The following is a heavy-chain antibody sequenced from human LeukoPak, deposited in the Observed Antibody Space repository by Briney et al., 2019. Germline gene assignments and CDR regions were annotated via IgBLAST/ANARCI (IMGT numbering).Heavy chain of an antibody. V-gene: IGHV4-39*07. D-gene: IGHD4-17*01. CDR3: ARGYGHHDY. J-gene: IGHJ4*02. CDR2: INHSGST. CDR1: GGSISSGDYY. Sequence: SETLSLTCTVSGGSISSGDYYWSWIRQPPGKGLEWIGEINHSGSTNYNPSLKSRVTISVDTSKNQFSLKLSSVTAADTAVYYCARGYGHHDYWGQGTLVTVSS.